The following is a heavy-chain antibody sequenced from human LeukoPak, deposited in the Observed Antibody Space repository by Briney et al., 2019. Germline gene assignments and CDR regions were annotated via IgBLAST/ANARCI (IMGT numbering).Heavy chain of an antibody. D-gene: IGHD1-26*01. Sequence: SETLCLTCTVSGGSISSSSYYWGWIRQPPGKGLEWIGSIYYSGSTYYNPSLKSRVTISVDTSKNQFSLKLSSVTAADTAVYYCARHSGSYLPDYWGQGTLVTVSS. CDR2: IYYSGST. CDR1: GGSISSSSYY. CDR3: ARHSGSYLPDY. V-gene: IGHV4-39*01. J-gene: IGHJ4*02.